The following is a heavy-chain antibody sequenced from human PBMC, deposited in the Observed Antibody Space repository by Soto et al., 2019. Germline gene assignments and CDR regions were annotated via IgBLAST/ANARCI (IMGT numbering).Heavy chain of an antibody. CDR3: ARRVPPRSGGWGWFDP. CDR1: GDSISGGDYY. CDR2: IYYSGIT. Sequence: SETLSLTCTVSGDSISGGDYYWSWIRQPPGKGLEWIGYIYYSGITYYDPSLKSRVSILVDTSKNHFSLKLSSVTAADTAVYYCARRVPPRSGGWGWFDPWGQGTLVTSPQ. V-gene: IGHV4-30-4*01. D-gene: IGHD6-25*01. J-gene: IGHJ5*02.